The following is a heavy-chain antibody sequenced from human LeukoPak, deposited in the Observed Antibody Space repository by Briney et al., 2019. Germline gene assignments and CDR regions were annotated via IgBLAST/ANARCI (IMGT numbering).Heavy chain of an antibody. D-gene: IGHD3-22*01. CDR1: GFTFSSYA. CDR2: ISGSGGST. J-gene: IGHJ4*02. Sequence: GGSLRLSCAASGFTFSSYAMSWVRQAPGKGLEWVSGISGSGGSTYYADSVKGRFTISRDNSKNTLYLQMNSLRAEDTAVYHCAKAPDYYDSSGPVGYWGQGTLVTVSS. V-gene: IGHV3-23*01. CDR3: AKAPDYYDSSGPVGY.